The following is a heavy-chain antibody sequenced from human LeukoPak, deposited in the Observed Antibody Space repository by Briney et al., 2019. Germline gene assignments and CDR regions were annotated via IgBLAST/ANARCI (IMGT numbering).Heavy chain of an antibody. J-gene: IGHJ4*02. CDR2: IYPGDSDT. D-gene: IGHD7-27*01. CDR1: GNSFTTYW. CDR3: ARGPHSWGFFDY. Sequence: GESLKISCKGSGNSFTTYWIAWVRQMPGNGLEWMGIIYPGDSDTRYSPSFQGQVTISADKSISTAYLQWSSLKASDTAMYYCARGPHSWGFFDYWGQGTLVTVSS. V-gene: IGHV5-51*01.